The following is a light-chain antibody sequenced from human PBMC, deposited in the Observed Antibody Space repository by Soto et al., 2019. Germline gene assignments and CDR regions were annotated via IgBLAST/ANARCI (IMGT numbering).Light chain of an antibody. Sequence: VLTQSPATQSLSPGERATLSCRASQSVASSYLAWYQQKPGQAPRLLIYGASSRATGIPDRFSGSGSGTDFTLTISRLEPEDFAVYYCQQYDSSRTLGQGTKVDIK. CDR3: QQYDSSRT. CDR2: GAS. V-gene: IGKV3-20*01. J-gene: IGKJ1*01. CDR1: QSVASSY.